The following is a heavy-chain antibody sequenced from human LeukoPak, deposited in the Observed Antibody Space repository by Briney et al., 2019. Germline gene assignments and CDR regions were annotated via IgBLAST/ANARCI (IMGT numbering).Heavy chain of an antibody. J-gene: IGHJ3*02. CDR2: ISGSGGST. Sequence: GGSLRLSCAASGFTFSSYAMSWVRQAPGKGLEWVSAISGSGGSTYYADSVKGRFTISRDNSKNTLYLQMNSLRAEDTAVYYCAKAFWDCGDYDNVAFDIWGQGTMVTVSS. D-gene: IGHD4-17*01. CDR1: GFTFSSYA. V-gene: IGHV3-23*01. CDR3: AKAFWDCGDYDNVAFDI.